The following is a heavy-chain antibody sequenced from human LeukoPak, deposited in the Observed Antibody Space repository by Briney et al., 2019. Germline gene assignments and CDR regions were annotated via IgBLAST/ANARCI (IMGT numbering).Heavy chain of an antibody. Sequence: SETLSLTCTVSGGSISSYYWNWIRQPPGKGPEWIGCISDTGTTKYSPAFKSRVTISVDTSKNQFSLKLTSVTAADTAVYFCATGYYEPFEKWGQGTLVSVSS. D-gene: IGHD3-22*01. CDR2: ISDTGTT. V-gene: IGHV4-59*01. CDR1: GGSISSYY. CDR3: ATGYYEPFEK. J-gene: IGHJ4*02.